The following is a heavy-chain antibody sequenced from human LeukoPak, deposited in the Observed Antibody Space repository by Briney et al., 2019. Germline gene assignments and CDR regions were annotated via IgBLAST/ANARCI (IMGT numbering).Heavy chain of an antibody. J-gene: IGHJ4*02. V-gene: IGHV1-2*02. Sequence: ASVKVSCKASGYTFTGYYMHWVRQAPGQGLEWMGWINSNSGGTNYAQKFQGRVTMTRDTSISTAYMELSRLRSDDTAVYYCASGTTDIVVVPATLRNYYFDYWGQGTLVTVSS. CDR1: GYTFTGYY. D-gene: IGHD2-2*01. CDR2: INSNSGGT. CDR3: ASGTTDIVVVPATLRNYYFDY.